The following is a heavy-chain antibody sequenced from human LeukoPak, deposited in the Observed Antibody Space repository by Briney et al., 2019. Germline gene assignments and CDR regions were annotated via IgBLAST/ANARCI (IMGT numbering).Heavy chain of an antibody. V-gene: IGHV4-34*01. CDR1: GESLNSYY. J-gene: IGHJ4*02. Sequence: SETLSLTCAVYGESLNSYYWSWVRHPPGDGLEWIGEIYESGTTEYNPSLKSRVTISMVPSKQQFSLSLSSVTAADTAVYYCARGAWATRLGSWGLGTPVIVSS. D-gene: IGHD2-15*01. CDR2: IYESGTT. CDR3: ARGAWATRLGS.